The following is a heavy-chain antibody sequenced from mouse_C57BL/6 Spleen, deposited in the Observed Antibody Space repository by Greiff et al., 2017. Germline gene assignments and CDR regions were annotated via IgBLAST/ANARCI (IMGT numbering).Heavy chain of an antibody. CDR1: GYAFTNYL. CDR3: ARGDYDGPYFDY. Sequence: VQLQQSGAELVRPGTSVKVSCKASGYAFTNYLIEWVKQRPGQGLEWIGVINPGSGGTNYNEKFKGKATLTADKSSSTAYMQLSSLTSEDSAVYFCARGDYDGPYFDYWGQGTTLTVSS. J-gene: IGHJ2*01. CDR2: INPGSGGT. D-gene: IGHD2-4*01. V-gene: IGHV1-54*01.